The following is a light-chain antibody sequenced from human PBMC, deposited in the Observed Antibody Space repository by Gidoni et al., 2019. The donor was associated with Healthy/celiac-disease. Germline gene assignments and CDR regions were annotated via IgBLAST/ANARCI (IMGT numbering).Light chain of an antibody. CDR2: AAS. J-gene: IGKJ4*01. CDR3: QQSYSTPFT. Sequence: DIQMTQSPSSLSASVGDRVTITCRASQSISSYLNWYQQKPGKAPKLLIYAASSLQSGVPSRLSGSGSGTDFTLTISSLQPEDFATYYCQQSYSTPFTFXGXTKVXIK. V-gene: IGKV1-39*01. CDR1: QSISSY.